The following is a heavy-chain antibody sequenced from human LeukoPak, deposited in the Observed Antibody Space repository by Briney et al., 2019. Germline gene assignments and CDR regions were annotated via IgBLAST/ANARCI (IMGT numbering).Heavy chain of an antibody. CDR2: IYPGDSDT. Sequence: GESLKISCKGSGYSFTSYWIGWVRQMPGKGLEWMGIIYPGDSDTRYSPSFQGQVTISADKSISTAYLQWSSLKASDTAMYYCARRKVRFLEWLGYSYYFDYWGQGTLVTVSS. CDR3: ARRKVRFLEWLGYSYYFDY. V-gene: IGHV5-51*01. CDR1: GYSFTSYW. D-gene: IGHD3-3*01. J-gene: IGHJ4*02.